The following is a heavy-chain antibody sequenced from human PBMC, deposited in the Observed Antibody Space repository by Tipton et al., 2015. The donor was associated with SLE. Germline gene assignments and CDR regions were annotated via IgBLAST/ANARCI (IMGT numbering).Heavy chain of an antibody. D-gene: IGHD2-21*01. J-gene: IGHJ1*01. CDR1: GFTFSSYG. CDR3: AKDGAIVVEDGYFQH. CDR2: IRYDGSNK. V-gene: IGHV3-30*02. Sequence: SLRLSCAASGFTFSSYGMHWVRQAPGKGLEWVAFIRYDGSNKYYADSVKGRFTISRDNSKNTLYLQMNSLRAEDTAVYYCAKDGAIVVEDGYFQHWGQGTLVTVSS.